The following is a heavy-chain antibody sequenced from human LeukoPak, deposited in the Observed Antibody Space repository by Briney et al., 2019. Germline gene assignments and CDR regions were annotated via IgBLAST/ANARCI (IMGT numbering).Heavy chain of an antibody. CDR1: GFTFGDYV. D-gene: IGHD3-16*01. V-gene: IGHV3-49*03. Sequence: GGSLRLSCTASGFTFGDYVISWFRQAPGKGLEWVGFITIRDYGGTTQYAASVKGRFIISRDDSKSIAYLQMNSLKTEDTAVYYCSRDRPDYGVQPYYYNCGLEVWGQGTTVTVSS. J-gene: IGHJ6*02. CDR3: SRDRPDYGVQPYYYNCGLEV. CDR2: ITIRDYGGTT.